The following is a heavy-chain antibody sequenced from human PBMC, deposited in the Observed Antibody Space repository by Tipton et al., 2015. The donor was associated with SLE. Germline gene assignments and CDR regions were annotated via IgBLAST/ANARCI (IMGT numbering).Heavy chain of an antibody. Sequence: TLSLTCTVSGGSISSSSYYWGWIRQPAGKGLEWIGSIYYSGSTYYNPSLKSRVTISVDTSKNQFSLKLSSVTAADTAVYYCARVLLDDILTGYSHDAFDIWGQGTVVTVSS. D-gene: IGHD3-9*01. CDR2: IYYSGST. J-gene: IGHJ3*02. CDR3: ARVLLDDILTGYSHDAFDI. V-gene: IGHV4-39*07. CDR1: GGSISSSSYY.